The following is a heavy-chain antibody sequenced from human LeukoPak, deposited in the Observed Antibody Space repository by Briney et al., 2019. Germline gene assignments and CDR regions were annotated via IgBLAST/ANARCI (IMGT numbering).Heavy chain of an antibody. Sequence: KPSETLSLTCSVSGGSISGYYWSWIRQPPGKGLEWIGYIYYSGSTNYNPSLKSRVTISVDTSKNQFSLKLSSVTAADTAVYYCARKWPNYYYYMDVWGKGTTVTVSS. V-gene: IGHV4-59*01. D-gene: IGHD2-8*01. CDR1: GGSISGYY. CDR3: ARKWPNYYYYMDV. CDR2: IYYSGST. J-gene: IGHJ6*03.